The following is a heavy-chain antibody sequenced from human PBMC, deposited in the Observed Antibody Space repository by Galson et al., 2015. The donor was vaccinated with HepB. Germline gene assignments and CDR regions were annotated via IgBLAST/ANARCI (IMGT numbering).Heavy chain of an antibody. CDR3: ARHGRRDRYCRYWFDP. CDR2: IYPGDSDT. J-gene: IGHJ5*01. CDR1: GYIFSNYW. D-gene: IGHD2-15*01. V-gene: IGHV5-51*01. Sequence: QSGAEVKEAGESLNISCKGSGYIFSNYWIAWVRQMPGKGLEWVGVIYPGDSDTTYSPSFQGQISMSVDKSIDTAYLQWNSLKPSDTAIYYCARHGRRDRYCRYWFDPWGQGTLVTVSS.